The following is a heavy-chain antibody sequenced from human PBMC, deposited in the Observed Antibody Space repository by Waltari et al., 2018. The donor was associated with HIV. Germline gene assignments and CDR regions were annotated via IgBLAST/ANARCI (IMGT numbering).Heavy chain of an antibody. Sequence: QVQLQQCCASLLQPSATLFVPCAAHGGSFGGSYWNWIRQSSGGALEWIGEITHNGQTNYNPALDSRIAISVDMSTKHFSLTLTSLTAADTATYFCARDRVLVLFGESRGLGEFDAWGQGTVVIVSS. V-gene: IGHV4-34*02. CDR3: ARDRVLVLFGESRGLGEFDA. D-gene: IGHD3-10*01. CDR1: GGSFGGSY. CDR2: ITHNGQT. J-gene: IGHJ3*01.